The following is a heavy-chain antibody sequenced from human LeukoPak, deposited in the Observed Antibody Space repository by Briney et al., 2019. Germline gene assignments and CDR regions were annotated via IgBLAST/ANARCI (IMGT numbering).Heavy chain of an antibody. CDR3: ASSRAYYYGSGSQGPDAFDI. CDR2: IYYSGST. V-gene: IGHV4-59*01. CDR1: GGSISSYY. Sequence: SETLSLTCTVSGGSISSYYWSWIRQPPGKGLEWIGYIYYSGSTNYNPSLKSRVTISIDTSKNQFSLKLSSVTAADTAVYYCASSRAYYYGSGSQGPDAFDIWGQGTMVTVSS. J-gene: IGHJ3*02. D-gene: IGHD3-10*01.